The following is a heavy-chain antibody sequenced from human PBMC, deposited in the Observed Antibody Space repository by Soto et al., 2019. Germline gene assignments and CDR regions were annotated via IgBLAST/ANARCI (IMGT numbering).Heavy chain of an antibody. Sequence: EEQLLESGGGLVQPGGSLRLSCAASGFPFSSYAMSWVRQAPGKGLEWVSLISGPASTTYYADSVKGRFTISRANSKNTLNLQMNSLRAEDTAIYFCARGFYAGKSNWFESWGQGTLVTVSS. CDR2: ISGPASTT. J-gene: IGHJ5*01. V-gene: IGHV3-23*01. D-gene: IGHD4-17*01. CDR3: ARGFYAGKSNWFES. CDR1: GFPFSSYA.